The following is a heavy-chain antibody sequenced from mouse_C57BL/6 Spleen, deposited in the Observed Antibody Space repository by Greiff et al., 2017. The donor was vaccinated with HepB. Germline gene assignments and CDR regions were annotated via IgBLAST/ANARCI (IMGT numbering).Heavy chain of an antibody. Sequence: VQLQQSVAELVRPGASVKLSCTASGFNIKNTYMHWVKQRPEQGLEWIGRIDPANGNTKYAPKFQGKATITADTSSNTAYLQLSSLTSEDTAIYYCATNYYGSSFYWYFDVWGTGTTVTVSS. V-gene: IGHV14-3*01. D-gene: IGHD1-1*01. CDR3: ATNYYGSSFYWYFDV. J-gene: IGHJ1*03. CDR1: GFNIKNTY. CDR2: IDPANGNT.